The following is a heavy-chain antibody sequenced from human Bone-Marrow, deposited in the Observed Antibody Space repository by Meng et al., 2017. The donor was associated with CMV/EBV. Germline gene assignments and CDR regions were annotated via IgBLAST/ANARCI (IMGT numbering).Heavy chain of an antibody. J-gene: IGHJ4*02. CDR2: ISGDGSSI. CDR3: RGSGWDDY. D-gene: IGHD6-19*01. Sequence: GESLKISCAASGFTFSTYWMHWVRQAPGKGLVWVSRISGDGSSISYVDSVKGRFTISRDNAKNTVYLQMNCLRAEDTAVYYCRGSGWDDYWGQGTLVTVSS. CDR1: GFTFSTYW. V-gene: IGHV3-74*01.